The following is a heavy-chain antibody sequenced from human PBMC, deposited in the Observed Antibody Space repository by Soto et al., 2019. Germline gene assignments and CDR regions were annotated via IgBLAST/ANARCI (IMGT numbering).Heavy chain of an antibody. CDR1: GDTFKNCV. D-gene: IGHD3-10*01. V-gene: IGHV1-69*01. CDR2: IIPLFGTT. Sequence: QVQVVQSGVEVRRPGSSVKVSCKASGDTFKNCVISWVRQAPGQGIEWMGGIIPLFGTTDFGQRFQGRLTITTDESTTTAYMVLSRLRSEDTATYYCAAELGFGKLSVVWGQGTTVIVSS. CDR3: AAELGFGKLSVV. J-gene: IGHJ6*02.